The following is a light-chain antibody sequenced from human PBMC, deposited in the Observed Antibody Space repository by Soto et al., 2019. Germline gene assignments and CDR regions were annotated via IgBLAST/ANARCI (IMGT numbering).Light chain of an antibody. CDR2: AVS. J-gene: IGKJ1*01. CDR1: QSVSSN. V-gene: IGKV3-15*01. CDR3: QQYNKWPLT. Sequence: EIMMTQSPGTLSASPGERATLSCRASQSVSSNLAWYQQKPGQAPRLLIYAVSTRATGIPARFSGIGYGTEFTLTISRLQSEDFAVYYCQQYNKWPLTFGQGTKVEIK.